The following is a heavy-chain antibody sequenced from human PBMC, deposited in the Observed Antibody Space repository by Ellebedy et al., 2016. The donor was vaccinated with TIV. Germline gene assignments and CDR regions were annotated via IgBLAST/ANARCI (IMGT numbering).Heavy chain of an antibody. Sequence: GGSLRLSXAASGFTVSSKYMSWVRPAPGKGLEWVSVIYSGGNTYYADSVKGRFTISRDTSKNTVFLQVNSLRAEDTAVYYCARGLGTSYYDTTGYYDWYLDLWGRGTLVTVSS. CDR2: IYSGGNT. CDR1: GFTVSSKY. CDR3: ARGLGTSYYDTTGYYDWYLDL. V-gene: IGHV3-53*01. D-gene: IGHD3-22*01. J-gene: IGHJ2*01.